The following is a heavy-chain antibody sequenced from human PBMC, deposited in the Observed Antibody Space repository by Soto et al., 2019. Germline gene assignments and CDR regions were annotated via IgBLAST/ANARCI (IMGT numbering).Heavy chain of an antibody. J-gene: IGHJ3*02. CDR3: ARSRIGGATRAHDAFDI. V-gene: IGHV1-69*13. Sequence: SVKVSCKASGGTFSSYAISWVRQAPGQGLEWMGGIIPIFGTANYAQKFQGRVTITADESTSTAYMELSSLRSEDTAVYYCARSRIGGATRAHDAFDIWGQGTMVTVSS. CDR2: IIPIFGTA. CDR1: GGTFSSYA. D-gene: IGHD1-26*01.